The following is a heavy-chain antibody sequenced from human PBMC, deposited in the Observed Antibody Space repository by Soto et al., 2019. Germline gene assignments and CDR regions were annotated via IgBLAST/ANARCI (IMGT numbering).Heavy chain of an antibody. Sequence: GGSLRLSCAASGFTFSSYAMSWVRQAPGKGLEWVSGISASARSTYYADSVKGRLTISRDNSQNMVYVQMNSLRAEDTAVYYCASYSPNWGGFDFWGQGTLVTVSS. V-gene: IGHV3-23*01. D-gene: IGHD7-27*01. CDR1: GFTFSSYA. J-gene: IGHJ4*02. CDR2: ISASARST. CDR3: ASYSPNWGGFDF.